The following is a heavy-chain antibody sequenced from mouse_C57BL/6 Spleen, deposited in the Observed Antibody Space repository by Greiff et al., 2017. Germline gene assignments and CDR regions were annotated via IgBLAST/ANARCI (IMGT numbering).Heavy chain of an antibody. CDR2: IWRGGST. D-gene: IGHD1-1*01. J-gene: IGHJ1*03. CDR1: GFSLTSYG. Sequence: VQLQQSGPGLVQPSQSLSITCTVSGFSLTSYGVHWVRQSPGKGLEWLGVIWRGGSTDYNAAFMSRLSITKDNSKSQVFFKMNSLQADDTAIYYCAKNGAYYYGSSYRWYFDVWGTGTTVTVSS. CDR3: AKNGAYYYGSSYRWYFDV. V-gene: IGHV2-5*01.